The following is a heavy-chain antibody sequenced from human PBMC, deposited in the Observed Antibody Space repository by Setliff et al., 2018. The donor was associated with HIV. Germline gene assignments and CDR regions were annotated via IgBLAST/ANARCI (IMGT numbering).Heavy chain of an antibody. Sequence: PSETLSLTCSVSGGSIRSNSYYWGWIRQPPGKGLEWIGSISYSGNTYSSPSLKSRVIISVDASTNQFSLKLSSVTAADTAVYYCARSLYISSSGAPDWGQGTLVTVSS. CDR3: ARSLYISSSGAPD. CDR1: GGSIRSNSYY. CDR2: ISYSGNT. D-gene: IGHD6-6*01. V-gene: IGHV4-39*07. J-gene: IGHJ4*02.